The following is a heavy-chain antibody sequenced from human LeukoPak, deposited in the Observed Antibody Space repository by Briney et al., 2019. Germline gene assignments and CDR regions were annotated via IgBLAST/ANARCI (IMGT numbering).Heavy chain of an antibody. CDR1: GGSISSYY. CDR3: AREAAAGTIWYYYYMDV. Sequence: SETLSLTCTVSGGSISSYYWSWIRQPPGKGLEWIGYIYYSGSTNYNPSLKSRVTISVDTSKNQFSLKLSSVTAAGTAVYYCAREAAAGTIWYYYYMDVWGKGTTVTVSS. D-gene: IGHD6-13*01. CDR2: IYYSGST. J-gene: IGHJ6*03. V-gene: IGHV4-59*01.